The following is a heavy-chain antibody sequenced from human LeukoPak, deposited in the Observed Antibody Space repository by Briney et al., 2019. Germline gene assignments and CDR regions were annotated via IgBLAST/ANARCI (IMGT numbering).Heavy chain of an antibody. Sequence: ETLSLTCAVSGGSISSSNWWSWVRQAPGKGLEWVANIKQDGSEKYYVDSVKGRFTISRDNAKNSLYLQMNSLRAEDTAVYYCARDKSVYYDTSGSRFDYWGQGTLVTVSS. V-gene: IGHV3-7*01. CDR2: IKQDGSEK. CDR1: GGSISSSNW. CDR3: ARDKSVYYDTSGSRFDY. D-gene: IGHD3-22*01. J-gene: IGHJ4*02.